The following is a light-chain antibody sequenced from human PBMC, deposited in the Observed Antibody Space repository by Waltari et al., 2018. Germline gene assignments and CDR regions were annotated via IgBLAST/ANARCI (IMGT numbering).Light chain of an antibody. CDR2: GAS. V-gene: IGKV3-20*01. Sequence: IVLTQSPGPLSLSPGERATLSCRASQSVSRTLAWYQQKPGQAPRLLIYGASTRATGIPDRFSGSGFGTDFSLTISRLEPEDFAVYYCQHYVRLPATFGQGTKVEIK. J-gene: IGKJ1*01. CDR3: QHYVRLPAT. CDR1: QSVSRT.